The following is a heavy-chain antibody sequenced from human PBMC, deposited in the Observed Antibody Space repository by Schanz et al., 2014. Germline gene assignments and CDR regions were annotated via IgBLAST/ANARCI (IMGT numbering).Heavy chain of an antibody. J-gene: IGHJ6*02. CDR3: ARSGVDV. V-gene: IGHV3-21*02. D-gene: IGHD3-10*01. CDR2: ISSSSDYI. Sequence: EVQLVESGGGLVEPGGSLRLSCEASGFTFSTSAMSWVRQAPGKGLEWVSFISSSSDYINYADSVKGRFTISRDNAKSSLYLQMNSLRAEDTAVYYCARSGVDVWGQGTTVTVSS. CDR1: GFTFSTSA.